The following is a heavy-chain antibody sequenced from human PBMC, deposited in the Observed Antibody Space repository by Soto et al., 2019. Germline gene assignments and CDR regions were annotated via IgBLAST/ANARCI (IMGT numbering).Heavy chain of an antibody. J-gene: IGHJ4*02. CDR3: ARGGTIPGIAVAGVDY. CDR2: INPNSGGT. V-gene: IGHV1-2*04. Sequence: GASVKVSCKASGYTFTGYYIHWVRQAPGQGLEWMGWINPNSGGTNYAQKFQGWVTMTRDTSISTAYMELSRLRSDDTAVYYCARGGTIPGIAVAGVDYWGQGTLVTVSS. D-gene: IGHD6-19*01. CDR1: GYTFTGYY.